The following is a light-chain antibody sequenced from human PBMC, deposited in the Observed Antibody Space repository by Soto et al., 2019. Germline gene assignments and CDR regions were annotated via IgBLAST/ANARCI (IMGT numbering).Light chain of an antibody. Sequence: DIQMTQSPSTLSASVGDRVTITCRASQSISSWLAWYQQKPGKAPKLLIYDASSLESGVPSRFSGSGSGTEFTLTISSLQPDDFATYYCQQYNSYSWFGQVTKVEIK. J-gene: IGKJ1*01. CDR1: QSISSW. CDR2: DAS. V-gene: IGKV1-5*01. CDR3: QQYNSYSW.